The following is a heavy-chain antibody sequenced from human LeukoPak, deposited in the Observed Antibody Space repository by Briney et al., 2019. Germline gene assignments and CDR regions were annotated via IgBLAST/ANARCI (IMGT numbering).Heavy chain of an antibody. CDR1: GFTFEDYT. Sequence: GGSLRLSCEASGFTFEDYTMHWVRQRPGKGLEWVSFISWDGDHKYYADSMKGRFVISRDNSKDSLYLQMNSLRTDDTAFYFCAKDTGDDYGDPGAFDIWGQGTMVTVSS. CDR3: AKDTGDDYGDPGAFDI. CDR2: ISWDGDHK. V-gene: IGHV3-43*01. J-gene: IGHJ3*02. D-gene: IGHD4-17*01.